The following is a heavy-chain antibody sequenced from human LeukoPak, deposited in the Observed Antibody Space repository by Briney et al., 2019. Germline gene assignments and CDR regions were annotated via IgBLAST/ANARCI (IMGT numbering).Heavy chain of an antibody. Sequence: GASVKVSCKASGYTFTGYYMHWVRQAPGQGLEWMGWINPNSGGTNYAQKFQGRVTMTRDTSISTAYMELSRLRSDDTAVYYCARYRIAVADQFDYWGQGTLVTVSS. CDR2: INPNSGGT. V-gene: IGHV1-2*02. CDR3: ARYRIAVADQFDY. CDR1: GYTFTGYY. D-gene: IGHD6-19*01. J-gene: IGHJ4*02.